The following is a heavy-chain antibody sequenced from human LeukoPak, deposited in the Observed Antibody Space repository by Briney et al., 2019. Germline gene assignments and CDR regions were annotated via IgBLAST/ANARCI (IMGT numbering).Heavy chain of an antibody. D-gene: IGHD2-2*01. V-gene: IGHV3-7*04. Sequence: PGGSPRLSCVAFGFSFSNYWMSWVRQAPGKGLEWVASINQDGSEKYYVDSVKGRFAISRDNAKNSLYLQMNSLRAEDTAVYYCARLLSSSASCYDFWGQGTLVTASS. CDR2: INQDGSEK. J-gene: IGHJ4*02. CDR3: ARLLSSSASCYDF. CDR1: GFSFSNYW.